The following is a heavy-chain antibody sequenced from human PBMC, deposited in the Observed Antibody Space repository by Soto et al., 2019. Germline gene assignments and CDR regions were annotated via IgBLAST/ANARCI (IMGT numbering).Heavy chain of an antibody. D-gene: IGHD3-22*01. CDR1: GFTFSSYA. V-gene: IGHV3-23*01. CDR3: ANSLDDSSGYMSRAFDI. J-gene: IGHJ3*02. Sequence: GGSLRLSCAASGFTFSSYAMSWVRQAPGKGLEWVSAISGSGGSTYYADSVKGRFTISRDNSKNTLYLQMNSLRAEDTAVYYCANSLDDSSGYMSRAFDIWGQGTMVTVSS. CDR2: ISGSGGST.